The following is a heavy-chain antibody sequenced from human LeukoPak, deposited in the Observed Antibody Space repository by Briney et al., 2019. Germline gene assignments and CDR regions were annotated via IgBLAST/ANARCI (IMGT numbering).Heavy chain of an antibody. V-gene: IGHV4-59*07. CDR3: ARGAGTPPYYYYYYMDV. D-gene: IGHD1-1*01. Sequence: SDTLSLTCTVSGGSISSYYWSWIRQPPGKGLEWIGYIYYSGSTNYNPSLKSRVTISVDTSKNQFSLKLSSVTAADTAVYYCARGAGTPPYYYYYYMDVWGKGTAVTVSS. J-gene: IGHJ6*03. CDR1: GGSISSYY. CDR2: IYYSGST.